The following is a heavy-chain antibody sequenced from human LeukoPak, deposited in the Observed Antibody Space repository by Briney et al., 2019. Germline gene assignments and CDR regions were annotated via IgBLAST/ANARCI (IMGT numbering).Heavy chain of an antibody. J-gene: IGHJ4*02. CDR2: ISGSGGST. Sequence: GGSLRLSCAASGFTFSSYAMSWVRQAPGKGLEWVSAISGSGGSTYYADSVKGRFTISRDNSKNTLYLQMNSLRAEDTAVYYRAKEITYYYGSGSSNWGQGTLVTVSS. CDR3: AKEITYYYGSGSSN. D-gene: IGHD3-10*01. V-gene: IGHV3-23*01. CDR1: GFTFSSYA.